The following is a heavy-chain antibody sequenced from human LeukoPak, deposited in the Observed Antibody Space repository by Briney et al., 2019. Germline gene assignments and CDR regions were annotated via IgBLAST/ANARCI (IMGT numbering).Heavy chain of an antibody. CDR3: ARISSGWYDAFDI. CDR2: IKQDGSEK. J-gene: IGHJ3*02. D-gene: IGHD6-19*01. V-gene: IGHV3-7*01. CDR1: GFTFSSYW. Sequence: GGSLRLSCAASGFTFSSYWMSWVRQAPGKGLEWVANIKQDGSEKYYVDSVKGRFTISRDNAKNSLYPQMNSLRAEDTAVYYCARISSGWYDAFDIWGQGTMVTVSS.